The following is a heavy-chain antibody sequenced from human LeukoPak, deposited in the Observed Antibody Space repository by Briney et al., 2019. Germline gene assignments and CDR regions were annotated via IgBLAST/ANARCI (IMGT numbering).Heavy chain of an antibody. Sequence: PGGSLRLSCAASGFTFSNYAMNWVRQAPGKGLECVSVISGSGGSTYYADSVKGRFTISRDNAKSSLYLQMNRLRAEDTAVYYCARVGSTWSYFDYWGQGTLVTVSS. V-gene: IGHV3-23*01. D-gene: IGHD6-13*01. CDR3: ARVGSTWSYFDY. J-gene: IGHJ4*02. CDR1: GFTFSNYA. CDR2: ISGSGGST.